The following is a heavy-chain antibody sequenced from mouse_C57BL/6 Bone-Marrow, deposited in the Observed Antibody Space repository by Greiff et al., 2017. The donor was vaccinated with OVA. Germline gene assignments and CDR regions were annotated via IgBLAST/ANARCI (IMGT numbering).Heavy chain of an antibody. D-gene: IGHD2-4*01. CDR3: ARSYNDYAFDY. CDR2: INPGSGGT. V-gene: IGHV1-54*01. CDR1: GYAFTNYL. J-gene: IGHJ2*01. Sequence: QVHVKQSGAELVRPGTSVKVSCKASGYAFTNYLIEWVKQRPGQGLEWIGVINPGSGGTNYNEKFKGKATLTADKASSTAYMQLSSLTSEDSAVYFCARSYNDYAFDYWGRGTALTVSA.